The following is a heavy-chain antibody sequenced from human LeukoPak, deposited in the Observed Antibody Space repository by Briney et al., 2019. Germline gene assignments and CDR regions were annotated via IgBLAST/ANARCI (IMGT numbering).Heavy chain of an antibody. CDR2: IWPDGTTK. CDR3: ARAVNTAGWD. D-gene: IGHD5-18*01. Sequence: GESLRLSCAASGFAFSNYWMNWVRQAPGKGLEWVAVIWPDGTTKYYADSVKGRFTISRDNSKNTLYLQMNSLRAEDMAVYYCARAVNTAGWDWGQGTLVTVSS. CDR1: GFAFSNYW. J-gene: IGHJ4*02. V-gene: IGHV3-33*08.